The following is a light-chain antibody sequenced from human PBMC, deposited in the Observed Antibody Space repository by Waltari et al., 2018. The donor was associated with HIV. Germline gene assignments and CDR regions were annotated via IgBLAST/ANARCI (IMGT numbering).Light chain of an antibody. CDR2: RAS. J-gene: IGKJ1*01. V-gene: IGKV1-5*03. CDR3: QQYYTYRT. CDR1: HKINNS. Sequence: IQMTQSPSTLSASVVDMVTITCRATHKINNSLAWYQVKPGNAPKLLIYRASSVATGVPARFRGSGSGAEFTLTINGLQSDDFASYYCQQYYTYRTFGQGTKVEI.